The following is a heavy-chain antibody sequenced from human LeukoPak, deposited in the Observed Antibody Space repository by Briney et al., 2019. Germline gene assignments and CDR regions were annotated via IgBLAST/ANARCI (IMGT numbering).Heavy chain of an antibody. V-gene: IGHV3-20*04. J-gene: IGHJ5*02. CDR3: AKDISNYDLWSGFYT. CDR2: INWNGGRT. D-gene: IGHD3-3*01. Sequence: GGSLRLSCEASGFIFHDHGMTWVRQRPGKGLEWVSSINWNGGRTGYADSVMGRFTISRDNAKNSLYLQMNSLRTEDTALYYCAKDISNYDLWSGFYTWGQGTLVTVSS. CDR1: GFIFHDHG.